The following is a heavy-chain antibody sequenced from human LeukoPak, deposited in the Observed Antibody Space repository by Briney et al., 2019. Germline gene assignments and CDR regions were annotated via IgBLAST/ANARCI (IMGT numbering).Heavy chain of an antibody. Sequence: SETLSLTCTVSGGSISSYYWSWIRQPPGKGLEWIGEINHSGSTNYNPSLKSRVTISVDTSKNQFSLKLSSVTAADTAVYYCARHISAAMRYYYYYGMDVWGQGTTVTVSS. V-gene: IGHV4-34*01. D-gene: IGHD2-2*01. CDR2: INHSGST. J-gene: IGHJ6*02. CDR1: GGSISSYY. CDR3: ARHISAAMRYYYYYGMDV.